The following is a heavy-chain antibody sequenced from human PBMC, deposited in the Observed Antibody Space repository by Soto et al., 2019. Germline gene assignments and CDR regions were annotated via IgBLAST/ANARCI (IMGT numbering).Heavy chain of an antibody. CDR1: GGSFSGYY. V-gene: IGHV4-34*01. D-gene: IGHD5-12*01. CDR2: INHSGST. Sequence: QVQLQQWGAGLLKPSETLSLTCAVYGGSFSGYYWSWIRQPPGKGLEWIGEINHSGSTNYNPSLKIRVTISVDTSKNQFSLKLSSVTAADTAVYYCARRLRARNFDYWGQGTLVTVSS. CDR3: ARRLRARNFDY. J-gene: IGHJ4*02.